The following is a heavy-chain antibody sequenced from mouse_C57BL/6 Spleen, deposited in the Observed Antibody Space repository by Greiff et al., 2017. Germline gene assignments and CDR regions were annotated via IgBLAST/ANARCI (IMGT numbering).Heavy chain of an antibody. CDR1: GYTFTSYW. J-gene: IGHJ2*01. CDR2: IDPSDSET. CDR3: APGLYYDYALDY. D-gene: IGHD2-4*01. Sequence: VQLQQSGAELVRPGSSVKLSCKASGYTFTSYWMHWVKQRPIQGLEWIGNIDPSDSETHYNQKFKDKATLTVDKSSSTAYMQLSSLTSEDSAVYYCAPGLYYDYALDYWGQGTTLAVSS. V-gene: IGHV1-52*01.